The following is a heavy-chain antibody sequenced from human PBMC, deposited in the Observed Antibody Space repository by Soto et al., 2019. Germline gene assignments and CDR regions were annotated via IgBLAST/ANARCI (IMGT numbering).Heavy chain of an antibody. CDR1: GFTVSNNY. Sequence: GGSLRLSCAASGFTVSNNYMIWVRQAPGKGLEWVSIIYSGGNTYYTDSVKGRFTISRDTSKNTLDLQMSSLRAEDTAVYFCARASPYYDVLPGPPPLDYWGQGSLVTVSS. CDR2: IYSGGNT. J-gene: IGHJ4*02. CDR3: ARASPYYDVLPGPPPLDY. D-gene: IGHD3-9*01. V-gene: IGHV3-53*01.